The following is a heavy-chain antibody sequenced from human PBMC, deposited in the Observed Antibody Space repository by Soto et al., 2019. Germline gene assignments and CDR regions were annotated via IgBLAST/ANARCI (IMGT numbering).Heavy chain of an antibody. Sequence: SVKVSCKASGGTFSSYAISWVRQAPGQGLEWMGGIIPIFGTANYAQKFQGRVTITADESTSTAYMELSSLRSEDTAVYYCARKRSTAAGGPYWFDPWGQGTLVTVSS. V-gene: IGHV1-69*13. D-gene: IGHD6-25*01. CDR1: GGTFSSYA. J-gene: IGHJ5*02. CDR3: ARKRSTAAGGPYWFDP. CDR2: IIPIFGTA.